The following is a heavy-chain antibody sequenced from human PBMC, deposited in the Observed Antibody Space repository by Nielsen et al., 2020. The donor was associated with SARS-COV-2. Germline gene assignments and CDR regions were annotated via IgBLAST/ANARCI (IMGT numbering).Heavy chain of an antibody. J-gene: IGHJ6*02. V-gene: IGHV3-53*04. CDR1: GFSFDDYA. CDR3: ARGVELPHQPPAMDV. D-gene: IGHD2-15*01. Sequence: GGSLRLSCAASGFSFDDYAMSWVRQAPGKGLEWVSLMYAGASTFYADSVKGRFTISRHNAENTVYLQMNSLRTDDTAVYYCARGVELPHQPPAMDVWGQGTTVTVSS. CDR2: MYAGAST.